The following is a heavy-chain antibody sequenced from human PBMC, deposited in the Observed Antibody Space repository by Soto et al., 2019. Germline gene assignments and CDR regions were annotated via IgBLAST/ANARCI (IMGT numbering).Heavy chain of an antibody. CDR1: GFTFSGYW. D-gene: IGHD6-6*01. CDR2: IKQDGGEK. Sequence: LRLSCAASGFTFSGYWMSWVRQAPGKGLEWVANIKQDGGEKFYVDSVKGRFTISRDNARNSLSLQMNSLRAEDTAVYYCARVASIAAFYWGQGTLVTVS. CDR3: ARVASIAAFY. J-gene: IGHJ4*02. V-gene: IGHV3-7*05.